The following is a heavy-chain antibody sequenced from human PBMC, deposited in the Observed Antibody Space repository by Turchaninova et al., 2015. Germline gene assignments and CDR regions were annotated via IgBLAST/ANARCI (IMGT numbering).Heavy chain of an antibody. CDR1: GFSLSTTGTR. V-gene: IGHV2-70*04. D-gene: IGHD5-24*01. Sequence: QVTLKESGPALVKPTQTLTLTCTFSGFSLSTTGTRVSWIHQPPGKALEWLARIDWDNDKFYTTSLKTRLTISKDTSKNQVVFTMTNMNPADTATYYCARVRDGSLHFDYWGQGTLVTVSS. J-gene: IGHJ4*02. CDR2: IDWDNDK. CDR3: ARVRDGSLHFDY.